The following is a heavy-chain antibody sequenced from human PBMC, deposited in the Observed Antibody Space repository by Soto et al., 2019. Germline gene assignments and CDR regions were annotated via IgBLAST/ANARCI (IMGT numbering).Heavy chain of an antibody. D-gene: IGHD6-13*01. J-gene: IGHJ5*02. Sequence: PSQTLSLTCAISGDSVSINSAAWNWIRQSPSRGLEWLGRTYYRSNWYNDYAVSVKSRITINPDTSKNQFSLQLNSVTPEDTAVYYCAREALAAADEGVYNWFDPWGQGTLVTVSS. CDR3: AREALAAADEGVYNWFDP. CDR1: GDSVSINSAA. CDR2: TYYRSNWYN. V-gene: IGHV6-1*01.